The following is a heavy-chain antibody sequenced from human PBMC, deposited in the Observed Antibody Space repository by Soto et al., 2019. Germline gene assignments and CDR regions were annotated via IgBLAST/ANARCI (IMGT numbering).Heavy chain of an antibody. J-gene: IGHJ6*02. CDR1: GGTFSAYG. CDR2: IIPVFGIT. V-gene: IGHV1-69*17. CDR3: ARGGFTKFGLVKFYAMNV. Sequence: QVQLVQSGAEMKKPGSSVKVSCRASGGTFSAYGINWVRQAPGQGLQYMGGIIPVFGITKYAQMFEGRLTLTADLSTNTAYMELSGLTSVDTAMYYCARGGFTKFGLVKFYAMNVWGQGTAVTVSS. D-gene: IGHD3-3*01.